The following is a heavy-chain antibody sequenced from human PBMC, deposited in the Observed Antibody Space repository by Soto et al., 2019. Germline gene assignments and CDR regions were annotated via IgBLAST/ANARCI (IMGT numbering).Heavy chain of an antibody. D-gene: IGHD2-8*01. CDR2: ISAYNGNT. V-gene: IGHV1-18*01. Sequence: GASVKVSCKASGYTFTSYCISWVRQAPGQGLEWMGWISAYNGNTNYAQKLQGRVTMTTDTSTSTAYMELRSLRSDDTAGYSCARGVVYCTNGVCYMDRVDYWGQGTLVTVSS. J-gene: IGHJ4*02. CDR3: ARGVVYCTNGVCYMDRVDY. CDR1: GYTFTSYC.